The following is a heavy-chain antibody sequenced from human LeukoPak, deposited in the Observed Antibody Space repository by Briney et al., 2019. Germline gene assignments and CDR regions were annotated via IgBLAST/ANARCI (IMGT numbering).Heavy chain of an antibody. Sequence: TASETLSLTCTVSGASISSDSNYWAWVRQPPGKGLQWIGSIYHTGSTFYNPSLMSRVSISIDSSKNQFSLKLSSVTVAVTALYYCARDISISWFYSWGQGTLVSVSS. D-gene: IGHD3-3*02. CDR1: GASISSDSNY. V-gene: IGHV4-39*07. CDR3: ARDISISWFYS. J-gene: IGHJ5*01. CDR2: IYHTGST.